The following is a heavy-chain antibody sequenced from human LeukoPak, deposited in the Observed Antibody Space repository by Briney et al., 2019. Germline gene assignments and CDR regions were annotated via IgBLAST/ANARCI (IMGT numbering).Heavy chain of an antibody. J-gene: IGHJ4*02. D-gene: IGHD3-3*01. V-gene: IGHV3-23*01. CDR1: GFIFSEYW. Sequence: PGGSLRLSCAASGFIFSEYWIHWVRQAPGKGLEWVSAISGSGGSTYYADSVKGRFTISRDNSKNTLYLQMNSLRAEDTAVYYCAKGGFWDGLQDFDYWGQGTLVTVSS. CDR3: AKGGFWDGLQDFDY. CDR2: ISGSGGST.